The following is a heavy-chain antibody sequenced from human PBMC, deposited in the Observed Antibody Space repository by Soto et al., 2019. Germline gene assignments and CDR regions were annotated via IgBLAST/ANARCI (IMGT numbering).Heavy chain of an antibody. D-gene: IGHD6-6*01. CDR1: GGSVNSDFYY. J-gene: IGHJ4*02. CDR3: AREYRSSPEAFDY. V-gene: IGHV4-61*01. Sequence: SETLSLTCTVSGGSVNSDFYYWSWIRQPPGKGLEWIGYIYYTGSTNYNPSLKSRVTISLDTSRNQFSLKLSSVTAADTAVFYCAREYRSSPEAFDYWGQGALVTVSS. CDR2: IYYTGST.